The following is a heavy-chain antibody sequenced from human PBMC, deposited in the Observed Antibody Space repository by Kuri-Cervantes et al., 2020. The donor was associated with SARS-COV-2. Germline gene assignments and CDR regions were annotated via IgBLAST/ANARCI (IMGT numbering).Heavy chain of an antibody. D-gene: IGHD5-24*01. V-gene: IGHV2-70*04. CDR1: GFSLNTNGNR. CDR3: ARMGDGYDFEY. CDR2: IDWDDDK. J-gene: IGHJ4*02. Sequence: SGTTLVKPTETLTVTCTFSGFSLNTNGNRVSWIRQTPGKALEWLARIDWDDDKFYSTSLKSRLIISKDTSKNQVVLTLTNVDPGDTGTYYCARMGDGYDFEYWGQGTVVTVSS.